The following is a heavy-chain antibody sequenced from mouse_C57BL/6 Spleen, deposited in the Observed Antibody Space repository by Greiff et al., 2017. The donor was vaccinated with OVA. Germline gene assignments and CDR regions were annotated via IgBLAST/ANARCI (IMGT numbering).Heavy chain of an antibody. CDR3: ARSRGLPYAMDY. D-gene: IGHD2-4*01. CDR2: INPNNGGT. V-gene: IGHV1-26*01. CDR1: GYTFTDYY. J-gene: IGHJ4*01. Sequence: VQLQQSGPELVKPGASVKISCKASGYTFTDYYMNWVKQSHGKSLEWIGDINPNNGGTSYNQKFKGKATLTVDKSSSTAYMELRSLTSEDSAVYYCARSRGLPYAMDYWGQGTSVTVSS.